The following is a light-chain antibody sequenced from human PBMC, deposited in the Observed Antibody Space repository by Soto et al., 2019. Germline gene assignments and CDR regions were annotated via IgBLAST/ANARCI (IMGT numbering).Light chain of an antibody. Sequence: EIVLTQSPGTLSLSPGESATLLRRASQSVSSTYLAWYQQKPGQAPRLLIYGASSRATGIPDRFSGSGSGTDFTLTISRLEPEDFAVFYCQQYGSSPRTFGQGTKVDIK. J-gene: IGKJ1*01. CDR2: GAS. CDR3: QQYGSSPRT. CDR1: QSVSSTY. V-gene: IGKV3-20*01.